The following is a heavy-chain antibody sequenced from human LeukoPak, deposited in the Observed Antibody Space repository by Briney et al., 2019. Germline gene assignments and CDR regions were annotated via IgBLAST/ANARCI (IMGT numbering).Heavy chain of an antibody. D-gene: IGHD6-13*01. CDR3: ATSRSFFSSSRFDY. J-gene: IGHJ4*02. Sequence: GASVKVSCKASGYTFTSQGISWVRQAPGQGLEWMGWISAYNGYTNYEQKLQGRVTMTRDTSISTAYMELSRLRSDDTAVYYCATSRSFFSSSRFDYWGQGTLVTVSS. CDR1: GYTFTSQG. CDR2: ISAYNGYT. V-gene: IGHV1-18*01.